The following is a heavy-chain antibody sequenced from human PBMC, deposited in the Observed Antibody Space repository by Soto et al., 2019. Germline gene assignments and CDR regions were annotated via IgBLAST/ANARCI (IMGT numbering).Heavy chain of an antibody. CDR1: GCYISSYY. V-gene: IGHV4-4*07. CDR2: IYTSGST. Sequence: PSETLSLTCAVSGCYISSYYWSWIRQPAGKGLEWIGRIYTSGSTNYNPSLKSRVTMSVDTSKNQFSLKLSSVTAADTAVYYCARDYVGDFWSGYYIWFDPWGQGTLVTVSS. J-gene: IGHJ5*02. CDR3: ARDYVGDFWSGYYIWFDP. D-gene: IGHD3-3*01.